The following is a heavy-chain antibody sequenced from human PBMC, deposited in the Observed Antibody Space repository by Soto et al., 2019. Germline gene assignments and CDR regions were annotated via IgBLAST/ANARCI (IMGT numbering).Heavy chain of an antibody. CDR2: ISSSSSTI. CDR1: EFTFSSYS. V-gene: IGHV3-48*02. J-gene: IGHJ4*02. Sequence: GGSLRLSCAASEFTFSSYSMNWVRQAPGKGLEWVSYISSSSSTIYYADSVKGRFTISRDNAKNSLYLQMNSLRDEDTAVYYLTRESRYYDSSVYYYVVDYWGQGTLVTVSS. CDR3: TRESRYYDSSVYYYVVDY. D-gene: IGHD3-22*01.